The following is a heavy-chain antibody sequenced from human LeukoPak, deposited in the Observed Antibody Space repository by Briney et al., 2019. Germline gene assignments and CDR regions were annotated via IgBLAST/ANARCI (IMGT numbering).Heavy chain of an antibody. CDR2: INPNSGGT. V-gene: IGHV1-2*02. J-gene: IGHJ6*03. Sequence: ASVTVSCKASGYTFTRYYMHWVRQAPGQGREWMGWINPNSGGTNYAEKFQGRVTMTRDTSISTAYMELSRLRSDDTAVYYCARSERFYSYYYMDVWGKGTTVTVSS. CDR1: GYTFTRYY. CDR3: ARSERFYSYYYMDV.